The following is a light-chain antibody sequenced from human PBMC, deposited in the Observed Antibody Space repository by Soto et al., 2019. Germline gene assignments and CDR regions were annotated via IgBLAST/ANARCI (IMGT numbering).Light chain of an antibody. CDR1: SSDVGGYDY. Sequence: QSVLIQPPSVSGSPGQSITISCTGTSSDVGGYDYVSWYQLHPGKAPKLMVFEVSNRPSGVSYRFSGSKSGNTASLNISGLQAEDEADYFCSSYSISTAYLFGTGTKVTVL. V-gene: IGLV2-14*01. CDR3: SSYSISTAYL. CDR2: EVS. J-gene: IGLJ1*01.